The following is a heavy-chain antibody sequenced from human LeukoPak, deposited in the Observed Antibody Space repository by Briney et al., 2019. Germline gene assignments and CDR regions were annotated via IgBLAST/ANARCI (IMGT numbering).Heavy chain of an antibody. V-gene: IGHV4-39*01. CDR1: GGSISSSSYY. J-gene: IGHJ4*02. CDR2: IYYSGST. CDR3: ARPFSYSSGWYYFDY. D-gene: IGHD6-19*01. Sequence: SETLSLTCTVSGGSISSSSYYWGWIRQPPGKGQEWIGSIYYSGSTYYNPSLKSRVTISVDTSKNQFSLKLSSVTAADTAVYYCARPFSYSSGWYYFDYWGQGTLVTVSS.